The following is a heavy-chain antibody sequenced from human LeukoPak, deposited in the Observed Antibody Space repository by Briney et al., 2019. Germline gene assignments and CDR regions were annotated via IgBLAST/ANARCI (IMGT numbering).Heavy chain of an antibody. CDR3: ARTHGYYYYYYMDV. V-gene: IGHV1-8*03. CDR1: GYTFTSYD. D-gene: IGHD5-24*01. Sequence: ASVKVSFKASGYTFTSYDINWVRQATGQGLEWMGWMNPNSGNTGYAQKFQGRVTITRNTSISTAYMELSSLRSEDTAVYYCARTHGYYYYYYMDVWGKGTTVTVSS. J-gene: IGHJ6*03. CDR2: MNPNSGNT.